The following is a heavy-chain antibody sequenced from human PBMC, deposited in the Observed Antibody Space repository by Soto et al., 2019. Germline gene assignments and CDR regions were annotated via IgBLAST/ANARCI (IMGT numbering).Heavy chain of an antibody. V-gene: IGHV3-66*01. CDR2: IYSGGST. D-gene: IGHD5-12*01. J-gene: IGHJ6*03. CDR3: ARDESGYDYYYYYYMDV. Sequence: LRLSCAASGFTVSSNYMSWVRQAPGKGLEWVSVIYSGGSTYYADSVKGRFTISRDNSKNTLYLQMNSLRAEDTAVYYCARDESGYDYYYYYYMDVWGKGTTVTVSS. CDR1: GFTVSSNY.